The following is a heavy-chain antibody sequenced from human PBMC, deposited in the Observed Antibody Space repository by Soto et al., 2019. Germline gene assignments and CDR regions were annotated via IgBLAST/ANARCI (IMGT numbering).Heavy chain of an antibody. CDR2: TYYSATT. V-gene: IGHV4-39*01. J-gene: IGHJ4*02. D-gene: IGHD3-10*01. CDR3: ARGHYYGSGSYYNYLDY. Sequence: SETLSLTCTVSGGPISSSSYCWGWIRQPPGKGLEWIGYTYYSATTYYNPSLKSRVTISVDTTKNQFSLKLSSVTAADAAVYYCARGHYYGSGSYYNYLDYWGRGTQVTVSS. CDR1: GGPISSSSYC.